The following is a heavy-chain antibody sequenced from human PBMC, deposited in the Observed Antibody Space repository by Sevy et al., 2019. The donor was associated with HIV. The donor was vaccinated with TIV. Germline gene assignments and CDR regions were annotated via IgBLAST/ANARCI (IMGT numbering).Heavy chain of an antibody. CDR2: IRYDGSNK. J-gene: IGHJ4*02. CDR3: ATRWSPGY. CDR1: GFTFSAYG. D-gene: IGHD6-13*01. V-gene: IGHV3-30*02. Sequence: GGALRLSCAASGFTFSAYGMHWVRQAPGKGLEWVAFIRYDGSNKFYADSVKGRFTISRDNSNNMRYRQMYSLRGEDTAVYYCATRWSPGYWGQGTLVTVSS.